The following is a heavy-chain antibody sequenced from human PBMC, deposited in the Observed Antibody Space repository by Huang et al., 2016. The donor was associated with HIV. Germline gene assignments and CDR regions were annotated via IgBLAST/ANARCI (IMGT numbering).Heavy chain of an antibody. CDR2: IDYRGST. Sequence: QLQLQGSGPGLVKPSETLSLTCTVSGGSITSSSYYWGWIRQPPGKGLAWGGSIDYRGSTDYNPSLKSRVTVSVDTSKNQFSLKLSSVTAADTAVYYCARHFSYYDSSGYTPWDAFDIWGQGTMVTVSS. J-gene: IGHJ3*02. V-gene: IGHV4-39*01. CDR1: GGSITSSSYY. CDR3: ARHFSYYDSSGYTPWDAFDI. D-gene: IGHD3-22*01.